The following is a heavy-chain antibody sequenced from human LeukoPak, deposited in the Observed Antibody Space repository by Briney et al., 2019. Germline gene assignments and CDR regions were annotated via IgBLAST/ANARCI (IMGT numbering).Heavy chain of an antibody. CDR1: GGSFSGYY. CDR3: AKEGYSS. J-gene: IGHJ4*02. D-gene: IGHD6-13*01. V-gene: IGHV4-34*01. Sequence: PSETLSLTCAVYGGSFSGYYWSWIRQPPGKGLEWIGEINHSGSTNYNPSLKSRVTISVDTSKNQFSLKLSSVSAADTAVYYCAKEGYSSWGQGTLVTVSS. CDR2: INHSGST.